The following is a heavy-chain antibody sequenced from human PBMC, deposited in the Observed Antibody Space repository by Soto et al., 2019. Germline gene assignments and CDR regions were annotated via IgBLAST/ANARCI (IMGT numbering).Heavy chain of an antibody. J-gene: IGHJ6*02. CDR3: ARDLLWFGERGMDV. D-gene: IGHD3-10*01. V-gene: IGHV1-2*04. CDR1: GYTFTCYY. CDR2: INPNSGGT. Sequence: QVQLVQSGAEVKKPGASVKVSCKASGYTFTCYYMHWVRQAPGQGLEWMGWINPNSGGTNYAQKFQGWVTMTRDTANSTAYMELSRLRSDDTAVYYCARDLLWFGERGMDVWGQGTTVTVSS.